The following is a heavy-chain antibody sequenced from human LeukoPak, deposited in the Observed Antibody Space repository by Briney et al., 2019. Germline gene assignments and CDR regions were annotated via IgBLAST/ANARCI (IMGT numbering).Heavy chain of an antibody. D-gene: IGHD3-10*01. CDR2: ISAYNGNT. Sequence: ASVKVSCKASGYTFTSYGISWVRQAPGQGLEWMGWISAYNGNTNYAQKLQGRVTMTTDTSTSTAYMGLRSLRSDDTAVYYCARVINTYYYGSGSYYPDYWGQGTLVTVSS. CDR3: ARVINTYYYGSGSYYPDY. CDR1: GYTFTSYG. V-gene: IGHV1-18*01. J-gene: IGHJ4*02.